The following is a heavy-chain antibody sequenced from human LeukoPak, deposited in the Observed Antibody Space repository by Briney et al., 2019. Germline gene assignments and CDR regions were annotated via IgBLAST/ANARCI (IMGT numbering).Heavy chain of an antibody. J-gene: IGHJ6*03. CDR2: IKQDGSEK. D-gene: IGHD6-19*01. CDR1: GFTFSSYW. CDR3: ARDLVYSSGWYGTFYGYYYYMDV. Sequence: SGGSLRLSCAASGFTFSSYWMSWVRQAPGKWLEWVANIKQDGSEKYYVDSVKGRFTISRDNAKNSLYLQMNSLRAEDTAVYYCARDLVYSSGWYGTFYGYYYYMDVWGKGTTVTVSS. V-gene: IGHV3-7*01.